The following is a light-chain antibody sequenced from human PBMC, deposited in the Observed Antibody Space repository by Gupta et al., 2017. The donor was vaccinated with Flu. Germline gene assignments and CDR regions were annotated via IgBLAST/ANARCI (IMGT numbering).Light chain of an antibody. J-gene: IGLJ2*01. V-gene: IGLV2-8*01. CDR3: SSYAGSNNVV. Sequence: QSALTQPPSASGSPGQSVTIPCTGTSSDVGGYNYVSWYQQHPGKAPKLMIYEVSKRPSGVPDRFSGSKSGNTASLTVSGLQAEDEADYYCSSYAGSNNVVFGGGTKLTPL. CDR1: SSDVGGYNY. CDR2: EVS.